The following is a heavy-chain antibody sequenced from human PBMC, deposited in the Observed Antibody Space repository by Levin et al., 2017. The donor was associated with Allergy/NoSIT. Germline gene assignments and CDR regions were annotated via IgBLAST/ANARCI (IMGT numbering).Heavy chain of an antibody. J-gene: IGHJ6*03. D-gene: IGHD2-2*02. Sequence: LSLTCAASGFTISSYWMHWVRQVPGKGLEWVSRISDNGRNTGDADSAKGRFTISRDNAKNTLYLQMNSLRVEDTGVYYCARAPYTSPPFSYNYSMDVWGKGTTVTVSS. CDR1: GFTISSYW. CDR2: ISDNGRNT. V-gene: IGHV3-74*01. CDR3: ARAPYTSPPFSYNYSMDV.